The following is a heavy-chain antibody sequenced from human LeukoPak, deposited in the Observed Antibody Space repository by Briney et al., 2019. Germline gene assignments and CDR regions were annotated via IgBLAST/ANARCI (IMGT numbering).Heavy chain of an antibody. D-gene: IGHD3-3*01. CDR1: GFTFSSYAM. CDR3: AKRRIKIFGEVIRQTRSWFDP. Sequence: PGGSLRLSCAASGFTFSSYAMSWVRQPPGKGLEWIGEINHSGTINYNPSLKSRVTISVDKSKNQFSLKLNSVTAADTAVYYCAKRRIKIFGEVIRQTRSWFDPWGQGTLVTVSS. CDR2: INHSGTI. J-gene: IGHJ5*02. V-gene: IGHV4-4*02.